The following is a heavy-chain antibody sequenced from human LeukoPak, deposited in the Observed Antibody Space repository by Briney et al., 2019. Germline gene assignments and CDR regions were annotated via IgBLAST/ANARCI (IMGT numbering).Heavy chain of an antibody. D-gene: IGHD3-22*01. CDR2: IGGAAGST. Sequence: PGGSLRLSCAASGFTFSSYSMNWVRQAPGKGLEWVSTIGGAAGSTNYADSVKGRFTISRDNAKNSLYLQMNSLRAEDTAVYYCARSLDSSGYYIFDLWGRGTLATVSS. V-gene: IGHV3-21*04. CDR3: ARSLDSSGYYIFDL. J-gene: IGHJ2*01. CDR1: GFTFSSYS.